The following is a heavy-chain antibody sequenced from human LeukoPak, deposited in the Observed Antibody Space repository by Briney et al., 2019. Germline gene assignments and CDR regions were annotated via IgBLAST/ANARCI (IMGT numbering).Heavy chain of an antibody. Sequence: GESLNFSCKASGYSFTSYWISGVRQMPPKGLEWMGRSDPSDSYTNYKTSFQGHVTTSADKSLSTAYLQWNMLKASYTEMYYCAADVVVVPAAMRVFGRTPDYWGQGTLVTVSS. CDR3: AADVVVVPAAMRVFGRTPDY. J-gene: IGHJ4*02. D-gene: IGHD2-2*01. V-gene: IGHV5-10-1*01. CDR1: GYSFTSYW. CDR2: SDPSDSYT.